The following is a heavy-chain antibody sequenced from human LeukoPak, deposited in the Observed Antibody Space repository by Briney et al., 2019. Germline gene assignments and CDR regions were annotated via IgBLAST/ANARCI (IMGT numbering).Heavy chain of an antibody. CDR1: GGSISSYY. J-gene: IGHJ4*02. D-gene: IGHD3-10*01. CDR3: ARGSGGDGSGSL. V-gene: IGHV4-59*01. Sequence: SETLSLTCTVSGGSISSYYWSWIRQPPGKGLEWIGYIYYNVISDYNPSLKSRVTMSVDMSTNQISLKLTSVTAADTAVYYCARGSGGDGSGSLWGQGTLVTVSS. CDR2: IYYNVIS.